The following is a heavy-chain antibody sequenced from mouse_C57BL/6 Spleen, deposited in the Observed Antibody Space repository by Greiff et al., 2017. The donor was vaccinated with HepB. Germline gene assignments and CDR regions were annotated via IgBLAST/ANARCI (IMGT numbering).Heavy chain of an antibody. CDR1: GFTFSDYG. J-gene: IGHJ1*03. Sequence: EVKLVESGGGLVKPGGSLKLSCAASGFTFSDYGMHWVRQAPEKGLEWVAYISSGSSTIYYADTVKGRFTISRDNAKNTLFLQMTSLRSEDTAMYYCARPGDGYHYWYFDVWGTGTTVTVSS. CDR2: ISSGSSTI. D-gene: IGHD2-3*01. V-gene: IGHV5-17*01. CDR3: ARPGDGYHYWYFDV.